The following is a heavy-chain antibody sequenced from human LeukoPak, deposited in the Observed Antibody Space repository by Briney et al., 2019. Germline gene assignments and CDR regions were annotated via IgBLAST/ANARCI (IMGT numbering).Heavy chain of an antibody. V-gene: IGHV3-7*01. CDR3: ARDGLPVALDK. CDR1: GFTFNRHW. D-gene: IGHD2-2*01. Sequence: AGSLRLSCAASGFTFNRHWMTWVRQAPGKGLEWIANVNPDMSEKNYVESVKGRFTISRDKVKNSLYLQMNSLRGDDTAVYYCARDGLPVALDKWGQGTLVTVSS. J-gene: IGHJ4*02. CDR2: VNPDMSEK.